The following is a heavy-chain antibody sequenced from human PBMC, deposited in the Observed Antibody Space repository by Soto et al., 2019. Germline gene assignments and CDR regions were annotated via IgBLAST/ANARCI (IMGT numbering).Heavy chain of an antibody. CDR2: IYYSGST. CDR3: ARSWSGYLYLDV. D-gene: IGHD3-3*01. J-gene: IGHJ6*03. CDR1: GGSISSYH. Sequence: SETLSLTCTVSGGSISSYHWSWIRQPPGKGLEWIGYIYYSGSTNYTPPLKSRVTISVDTSKNQFSLKLSSVTAADTAVYYCARSWSGYLYLDVWGKGTSVTVS. V-gene: IGHV4-59*01.